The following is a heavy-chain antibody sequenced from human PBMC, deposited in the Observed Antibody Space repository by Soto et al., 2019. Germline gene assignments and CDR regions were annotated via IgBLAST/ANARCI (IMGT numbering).Heavy chain of an antibody. CDR1: GFTISSYG. Sequence: PGGSLRLSCAASGFTISSYGMHWVRQAPGKGLVWVSRINSDESSTDYADSVKGRFTISRDNAKNTLYLQMNSLRAEDTAIYYCAISLVRGVIQEYHYGVDVWGQGTTVTVSS. V-gene: IGHV3-74*01. CDR2: INSDESST. J-gene: IGHJ6*02. CDR3: AISLVRGVIQEYHYGVDV. D-gene: IGHD3-10*01.